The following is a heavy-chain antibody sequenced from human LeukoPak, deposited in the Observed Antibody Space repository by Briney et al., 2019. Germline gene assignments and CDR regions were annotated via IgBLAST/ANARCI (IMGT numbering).Heavy chain of an antibody. D-gene: IGHD3-10*01. CDR2: TSYDGGNT. V-gene: IGHV3-30*18. Sequence: GRSLRLSCAASGFTFSAYGMHWVRQAPGKGLGWLAVTSYDGGNTYYTASVKGRFTISRDNSNNTLDLQMNSLRAEDTAVYYCAKDSSSGSSYYFHGMDVWGQGTTVIVSS. CDR3: AKDSSSGSSYYFHGMDV. CDR1: GFTFSAYG. J-gene: IGHJ6*02.